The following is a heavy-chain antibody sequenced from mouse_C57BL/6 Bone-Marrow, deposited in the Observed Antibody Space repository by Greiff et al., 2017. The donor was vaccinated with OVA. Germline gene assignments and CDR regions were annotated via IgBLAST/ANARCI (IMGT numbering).Heavy chain of an antibody. CDR1: GFTFSSYA. CDR2: ISSGGDYI. V-gene: IGHV5-9-1*02. Sequence: DVKLQESGEGLVKPGGSLKLSCAASGFTFSSYAMSWVRQTPEKRLEWVAYISSGGDYIYYADTVKGRFTISRDNARNTLYLQMSSLKSEDTAMYYCTRHYSNYGWYFDVWGTGTTVTVSS. CDR3: TRHYSNYGWYFDV. J-gene: IGHJ1*03. D-gene: IGHD2-5*01.